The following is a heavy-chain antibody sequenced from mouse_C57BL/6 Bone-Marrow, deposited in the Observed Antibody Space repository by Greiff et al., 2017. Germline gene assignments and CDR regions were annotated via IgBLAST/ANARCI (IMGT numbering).Heavy chain of an antibody. D-gene: IGHD1-1*01. CDR2: ISSGSSTI. CDR3: ARGGTVVATGAMDY. Sequence: VQLKESGGGLVKPGGSLKLSCAASGFTFSDYGMHWVRQAPEKGLEWVAYISSGSSTIYYADTVKGRFPISSDNAKNTLFLQMTSLRSEDTAMYYCARGGTVVATGAMDYWGQGTSVTVSS. J-gene: IGHJ4*01. V-gene: IGHV5-17*01. CDR1: GFTFSDYG.